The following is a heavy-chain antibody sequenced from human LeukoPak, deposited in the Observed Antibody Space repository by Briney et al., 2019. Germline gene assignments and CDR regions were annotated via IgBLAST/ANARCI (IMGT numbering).Heavy chain of an antibody. Sequence: ASVKVSCKASGYTFTGYYMHWVRQAPGQGLEWMGWINPNSGGTNYAQKFQGRVTVTRDTSISTAYMELSRLRSDDTAVYYCAREGLLWFGELLSYYYYGMDVWGQGTTVTVSS. V-gene: IGHV1-2*02. CDR3: AREGLLWFGELLSYYYYGMDV. J-gene: IGHJ6*02. CDR2: INPNSGGT. D-gene: IGHD3-10*01. CDR1: GYTFTGYY.